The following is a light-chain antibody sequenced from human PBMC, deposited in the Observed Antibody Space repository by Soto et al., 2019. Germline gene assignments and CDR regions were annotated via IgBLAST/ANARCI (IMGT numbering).Light chain of an antibody. J-gene: IGKJ3*01. V-gene: IGKV1-39*01. CDR1: QTINTY. CDR3: QQSYRTPLT. CDR2: AAS. Sequence: DIQMTQSPSSLSASVGDRVAITCRASQTINTYLNWYQQKPGKAPKLLIHAASSLQSGVPSRFSGSGSGTDFTLTISSLQPEDFATYYCQQSYRTPLTFGPGTKVYIK.